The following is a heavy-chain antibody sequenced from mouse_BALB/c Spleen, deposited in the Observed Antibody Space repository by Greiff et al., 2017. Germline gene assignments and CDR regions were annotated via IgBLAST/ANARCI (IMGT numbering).Heavy chain of an antibody. Sequence: VMLVESGPGLVAPSQSLSITCTVSGFSLTSYGVHWVRQPPGKGLEWLGVIWAGGSTNYNSALMSRLSISKDNSKSQVFLKMNSLQTDDTAMYYCARDTVTTVPDSSMDYWGQGTSVTVSS. CDR2: IWAGGST. D-gene: IGHD1-1*01. J-gene: IGHJ4*01. V-gene: IGHV2-9*02. CDR3: ARDTVTTVPDSSMDY. CDR1: GFSLTSYG.